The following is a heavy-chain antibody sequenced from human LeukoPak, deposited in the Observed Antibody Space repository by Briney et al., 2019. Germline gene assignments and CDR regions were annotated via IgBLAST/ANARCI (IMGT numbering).Heavy chain of an antibody. V-gene: IGHV3-11*06. CDR3: ARGLTTVTSLASY. Sequence: GGSLRLSCAASGFTSSDYYMNWICQAPGKGLEWVSYISGSGSGANYADSVKGRFTISRDNAKNSLYLQMNSLGAEDTGMFDCARGLTTVTSLASYWGQGTLVTVSS. CDR2: ISGSGSGA. J-gene: IGHJ4*02. D-gene: IGHD4-17*01. CDR1: GFTSSDYY.